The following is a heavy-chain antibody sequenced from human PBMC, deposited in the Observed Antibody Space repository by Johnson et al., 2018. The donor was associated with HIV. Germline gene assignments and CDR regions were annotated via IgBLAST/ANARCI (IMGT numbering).Heavy chain of an antibody. CDR3: AKDRLAMGILDI. Sequence: VQLVESGGGLVKPGGSLRLSCGASGFTFRNAWMSWVRQAPGKGLEWVSVIYSGGSTYYADSVRGRFTISRDNSKNMLYLQVNSLRAEDTAIYYCAKDRLAMGILDIWGQGTVVIVSS. D-gene: IGHD5-18*01. CDR1: GFTFRNAW. CDR2: IYSGGST. V-gene: IGHV3-66*01. J-gene: IGHJ3*02.